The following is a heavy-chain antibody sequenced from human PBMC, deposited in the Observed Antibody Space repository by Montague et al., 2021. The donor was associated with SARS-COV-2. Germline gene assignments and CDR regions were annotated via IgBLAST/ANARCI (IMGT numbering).Heavy chain of an antibody. V-gene: IGHV4-39*01. Sequence: SETLSLTCTVSGGSISSSSYYWGWIRQPPGKGLEWIGSIYYSGSTYYNPSLKSRVTISVDTSKNQFSLKLSSVTAADTAVYYCARQGDKLLLEYWFDSWGQGTLVTVSS. CDR1: GGSISSSSYY. D-gene: IGHD2-2*01. CDR2: IYYSGST. CDR3: ARQGDKLLLEYWFDS. J-gene: IGHJ5*01.